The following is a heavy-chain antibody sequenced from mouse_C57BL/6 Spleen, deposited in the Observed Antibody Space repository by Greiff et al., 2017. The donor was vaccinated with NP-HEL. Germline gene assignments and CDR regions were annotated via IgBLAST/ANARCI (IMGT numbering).Heavy chain of an antibody. D-gene: IGHD3-2*02. CDR1: GFTFSDYG. J-gene: IGHJ2*01. V-gene: IGHV5-17*01. CDR2: ISSGSSTI. Sequence: EVKLVESGGGLVKPGGSLKLSCAASGFTFSDYGMHWVRQAPEQGLEWVAYISSGSSTIYYADTVTGRFTISRDNAKNTLFLQMTRLRSEDTVMYYCARRAAQARGYVDYWGQGSTLTVSA. CDR3: ARRAAQARGYVDY.